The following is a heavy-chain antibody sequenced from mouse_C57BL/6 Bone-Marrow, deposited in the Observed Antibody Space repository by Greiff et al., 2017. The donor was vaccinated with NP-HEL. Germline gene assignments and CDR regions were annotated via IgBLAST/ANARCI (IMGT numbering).Heavy chain of an antibody. CDR2: IHPSDSDT. J-gene: IGHJ3*01. CDR1: GYTFTSYW. D-gene: IGHD2-5*01. Sequence: QVQLQQPGAELVKPGASVKVSCKASGYTFTSYWMHWVKQRPGQGLEWIGRIHPSDSDTNYNQKFKGKATLTVDKSSSTAYMQLSSLTSEDSAVDYCAMPSSYYSNYEFAYWGQGTLVTVSA. CDR3: AMPSSYYSNYEFAY. V-gene: IGHV1-74*01.